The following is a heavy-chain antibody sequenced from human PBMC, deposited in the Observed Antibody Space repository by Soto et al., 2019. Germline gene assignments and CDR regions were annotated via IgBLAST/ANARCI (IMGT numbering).Heavy chain of an antibody. CDR1: GGSISSGDYY. CDR2: IYYSGNT. Sequence: PSETLSLTCSVSGGSISSGDYYWSRIRQPPGKGLEWIGYIYYSGNTYYTPSLKSRVTISVDTCKNQFSLNLYSVTAADTAVYYCVLEGWVRQSFDYWGQEALVTVSS. D-gene: IGHD1-1*01. J-gene: IGHJ4*02. CDR3: VLEGWVRQSFDY. V-gene: IGHV4-30-4*01.